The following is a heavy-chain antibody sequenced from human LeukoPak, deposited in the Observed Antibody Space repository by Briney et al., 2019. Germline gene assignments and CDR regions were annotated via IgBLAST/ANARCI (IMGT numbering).Heavy chain of an antibody. CDR1: GFTFSNAW. D-gene: IGHD3-3*01. Sequence: PGGSLRLSCAASGFTFSNAWMSWVRQAPGKGLEWVGRIKSKTDGGTADYAAPVKGRFTISRDDSKNTLYLEMYSLKTEDTAMYYCLYFWSGSSLVDYWGQGTVVTVSS. V-gene: IGHV3-15*01. CDR3: LYFWSGSSLVDY. J-gene: IGHJ4*02. CDR2: IKSKTDGGTA.